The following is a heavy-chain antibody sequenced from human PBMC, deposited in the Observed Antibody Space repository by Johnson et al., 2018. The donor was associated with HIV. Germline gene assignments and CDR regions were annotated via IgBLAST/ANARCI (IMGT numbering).Heavy chain of an antibody. Sequence: VQLVESGGGVVQPGRSLRLSCAASGFTFSSYAMHWVRQAPGKGLEWVAVISYDGSDKYYADSVKGRFTISRDSSKNTLYLQMNSLRAEDTAVYYCARDTLAWGLLPPIGAFDIWGQGTMVTVSS. V-gene: IGHV3-30*04. CDR2: ISYDGSDK. J-gene: IGHJ3*02. CDR3: ARDTLAWGLLPPIGAFDI. D-gene: IGHD1-26*01. CDR1: GFTFSSYA.